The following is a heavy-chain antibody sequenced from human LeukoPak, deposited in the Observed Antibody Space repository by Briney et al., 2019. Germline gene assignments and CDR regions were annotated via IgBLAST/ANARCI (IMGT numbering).Heavy chain of an antibody. D-gene: IGHD1-26*01. CDR2: ISYDGNSK. V-gene: IGHV3-30*18. CDR1: GFTFSSYG. J-gene: IGHJ3*01. CDR3: AKAFQRGWERDAFAF. Sequence: GGSLRLSCAASGFTFSSYGMHWVRQAPGKGLEWVAVISYDGNSKYYADSVKGRFTISRDNSKNTLYLQMNSLGADDTAVYYCAKAFQRGWERDAFAFWGQGTLVTVSS.